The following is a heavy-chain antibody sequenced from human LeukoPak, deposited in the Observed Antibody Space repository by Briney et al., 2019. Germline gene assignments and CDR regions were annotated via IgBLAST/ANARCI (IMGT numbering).Heavy chain of an antibody. D-gene: IGHD2-2*02. Sequence: PSETLSLTCTVSGYSISGAYYWGWVRQAPGKGLEWIGSIHGSGATYYNPSLKSRITISMDTSKNQFSLKLSSVTAADTAVYYCARVVAGYCSSTSCYKDYYYYYMDVWGKGTTVTVSS. J-gene: IGHJ6*03. CDR1: GYSISGAYY. CDR2: IHGSGAT. V-gene: IGHV4-38-2*02. CDR3: ARVVAGYCSSTSCYKDYYYYYMDV.